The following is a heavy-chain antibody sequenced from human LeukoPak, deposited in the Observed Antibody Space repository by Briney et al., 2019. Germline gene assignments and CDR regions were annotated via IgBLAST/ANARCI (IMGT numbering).Heavy chain of an antibody. V-gene: IGHV4-59*11. Sequence: SETLSLTCTVSGGSISSHYWSWVRQPPGKGLEWIGYIYYSGSTNYNPSLKSRVTISVDTSKNQFSLKLGSVTAADTAVYYCARGQAYCGGDCYGYWGQGTLVTVSS. CDR3: ARGQAYCGGDCYGY. J-gene: IGHJ4*02. CDR2: IYYSGST. D-gene: IGHD2-21*02. CDR1: GGSISSHY.